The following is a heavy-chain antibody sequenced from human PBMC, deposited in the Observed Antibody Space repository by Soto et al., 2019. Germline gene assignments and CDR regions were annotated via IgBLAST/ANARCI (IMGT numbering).Heavy chain of an antibody. CDR3: ARAAHQFRPPALGY. D-gene: IGHD2-2*01. CDR2: INHSGST. CDR1: GGSFSGYY. V-gene: IGHV4-34*01. Sequence: QVQLQQWGAGLLKPSETLSLTCAVYGGSFSGYYWSWIRQPPGKGLEWIGEINHSGSTNYNPSLKGRAPISVDPSKTPFPLKLPSVPPAATAVYFWARAAHQFRPPALGYWGPGTLATVPP. J-gene: IGHJ4*02.